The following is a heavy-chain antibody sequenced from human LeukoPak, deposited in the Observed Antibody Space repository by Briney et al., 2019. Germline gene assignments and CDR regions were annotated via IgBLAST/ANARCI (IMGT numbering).Heavy chain of an antibody. V-gene: IGHV4-34*01. J-gene: IGHJ4*02. D-gene: IGHD3-10*01. CDR2: INHSGST. CDR1: GGSFSGYY. CDR3: ARDSMVRGFDY. Sequence: SETLSLTYAVYGGSFSGYYWSWIRQPPGKGLEWIGEINHSGSTNYNPSLKSRVTISVDTSKNQFSLKLSSVTAADTAVYYCARDSMVRGFDYWGQGTLVTVSS.